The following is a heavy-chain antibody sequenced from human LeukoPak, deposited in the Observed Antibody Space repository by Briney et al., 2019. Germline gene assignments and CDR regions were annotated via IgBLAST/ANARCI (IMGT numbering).Heavy chain of an antibody. Sequence: GGSLRLSCPVSGLTVSSNYMSWVRQAPGKGLEWVSLIYSDGTTYYADSVKGRFSISRDNSKNTVYFQMNSLRAEDTATYYCARAGYYSGSGDSGEIDFWGQGTLVTVSS. V-gene: IGHV3-53*01. J-gene: IGHJ4*02. CDR3: ARAGYYSGSGDSGEIDF. CDR1: GLTVSSNY. CDR2: IYSDGTT. D-gene: IGHD3-10*01.